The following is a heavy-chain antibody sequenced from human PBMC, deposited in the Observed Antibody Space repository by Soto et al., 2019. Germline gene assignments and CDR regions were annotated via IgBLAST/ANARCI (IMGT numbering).Heavy chain of an antibody. CDR3: ARELPRFDFVSSGWYNYYYYGMDV. Sequence: SVKVSCKASGGTFSSYAISWVRQAPGQGLEWMGGIIPIFGTANYAQKFQGRVTITADESTSTAYMELSSLRSEDTAVYYCARELPRFDFVSSGWYNYYYYGMDVWGQGTTVNVSS. CDR2: IIPIFGTA. J-gene: IGHJ6*02. V-gene: IGHV1-69*13. CDR1: GGTFSSYA. D-gene: IGHD6-19*01.